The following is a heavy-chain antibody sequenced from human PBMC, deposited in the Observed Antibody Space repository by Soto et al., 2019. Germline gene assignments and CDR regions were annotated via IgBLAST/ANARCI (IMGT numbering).Heavy chain of an antibody. D-gene: IGHD2-8*02. V-gene: IGHV3-9*01. Sequence: EVQLVESGGGLVQPGRSLRLSCAASGFTFDDYAMHWVRQAPGKGLEWVSGISWNSGSIGYADSVKGRFTISRDNAKNSLYLQMNSLRAEDTALYYCAKESTGYDYGMDVWGQGTTVTVSS. J-gene: IGHJ6*02. CDR1: GFTFDDYA. CDR2: ISWNSGSI. CDR3: AKESTGYDYGMDV.